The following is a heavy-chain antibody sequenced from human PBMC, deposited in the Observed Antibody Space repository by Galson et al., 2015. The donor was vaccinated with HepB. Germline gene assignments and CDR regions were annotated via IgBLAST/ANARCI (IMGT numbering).Heavy chain of an antibody. CDR1: GGTFSSYA. V-gene: IGHV1-69*13. CDR2: IIPIFGTA. Sequence: SVKVSCKASGGTFSSYAISWVRQAPGQGLEWMGGIIPIFGTANYAQKFQGSVTITADESTSTAYMELSSLRSEDTAVYYCARSGSTRGDIVVVPAAMAYYYYGMDVWGQGTTVTVSS. J-gene: IGHJ6*02. CDR3: ARSGSTRGDIVVVPAAMAYYYYGMDV. D-gene: IGHD2-2*01.